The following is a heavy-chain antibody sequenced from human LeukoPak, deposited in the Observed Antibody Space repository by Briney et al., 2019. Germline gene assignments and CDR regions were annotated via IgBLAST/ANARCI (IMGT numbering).Heavy chain of an antibody. Sequence: PSETLSLTCTVSGGSISSTSYYWGWIRQPPGKGLEWMGNIYYSGSTYYNASLKSRVTISVDTSKKQFSLKLSSVTAADTAVYYCASLRALYCSGGSCHAFDYWGQGTLVTVSS. J-gene: IGHJ4*02. V-gene: IGHV4-39*01. CDR2: IYYSGST. CDR1: GGSISSTSYY. CDR3: ASLRALYCSGGSCHAFDY. D-gene: IGHD2-15*01.